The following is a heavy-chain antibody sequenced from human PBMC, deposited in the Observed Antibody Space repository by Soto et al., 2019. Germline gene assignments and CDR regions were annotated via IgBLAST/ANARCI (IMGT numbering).Heavy chain of an antibody. CDR1: GGSISSNTYY. D-gene: IGHD3-10*01. CDR3: AGQKGWFGEPNPSGHYGMDV. J-gene: IGHJ6*02. V-gene: IGHV4-31*03. CDR2: INYSGST. Sequence: SETLSLTCTVSGGSISSNTYYWSWIRQFPGKGLEWIGYINYSGSTYYNPALKSRLTISLDTSKNQLSLKLNSVTAADTAMFYCAGQKGWFGEPNPSGHYGMDVWGQGTTVTVSS.